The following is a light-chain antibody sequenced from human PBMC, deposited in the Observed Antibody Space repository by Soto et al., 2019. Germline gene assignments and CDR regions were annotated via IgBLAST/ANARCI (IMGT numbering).Light chain of an antibody. CDR1: QSVLYSSNNKNN. CDR2: WAS. CDR3: QQYYTVPIT. V-gene: IGKV4-1*01. J-gene: IGKJ5*01. Sequence: DIVMTQSPDSLAVSLGERDTINCKSSQSVLYSSNNKNNLAWYQQKPGQPPKLLIYWASTRESGVPDRFSGSGSGTDFTLTISSLQAEDVAVYYCQQYYTVPITFGQGTRLEI.